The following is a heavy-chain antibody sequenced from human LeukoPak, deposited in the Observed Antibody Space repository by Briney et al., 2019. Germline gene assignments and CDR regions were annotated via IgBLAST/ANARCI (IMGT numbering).Heavy chain of an antibody. CDR2: IYNSGSEV. J-gene: IGHJ4*02. D-gene: IGHD6-19*01. CDR1: GYSFSTYS. Sequence: GGSLRLSCVGYGYSFSTYSMSWVRQGPGKGLEWVSSIYNSGSEVFYADSVKGRFTISRDNLQNTLYLQMNSLRVEDTAIYYCAKDVVPDSGWDIDYWGQGTLVTVSS. V-gene: IGHV3-23*05. CDR3: AKDVVPDSGWDIDY.